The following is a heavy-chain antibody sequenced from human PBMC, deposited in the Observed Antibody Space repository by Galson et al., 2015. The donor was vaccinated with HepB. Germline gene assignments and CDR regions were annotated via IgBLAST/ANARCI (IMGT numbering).Heavy chain of an antibody. CDR2: IGGKPFVGSA. Sequence: SLRLSCAASGFRFEDFAMSWFRQAPGKGLEWVGMIGGKPFVGSAAYAASVKGRFFISREDSKCLAYLQMNSLKTEDTAVYYCTRNEGRFLEWLLADYWGQGILVTVSS. D-gene: IGHD3-3*01. CDR1: GFRFEDFA. CDR3: TRNEGRFLEWLLADY. V-gene: IGHV3-49*03. J-gene: IGHJ4*02.